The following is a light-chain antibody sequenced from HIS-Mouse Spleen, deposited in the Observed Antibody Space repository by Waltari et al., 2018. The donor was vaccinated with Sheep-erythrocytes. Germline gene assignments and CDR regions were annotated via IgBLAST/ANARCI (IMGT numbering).Light chain of an antibody. CDR1: KLGDKY. J-gene: IGLJ2*01. V-gene: IGLV3-1*01. CDR3: QAWDSSTVV. Sequence: SYELTHPPSVSVSPGQTASITCSGDKLGDKYACWYQQKPGHSPVLVIYQDSKRPSGIPERFSGTNLGIPATLTISGTQAMDEADYYCQAWDSSTVVFGGGTKLTVL. CDR2: QDS.